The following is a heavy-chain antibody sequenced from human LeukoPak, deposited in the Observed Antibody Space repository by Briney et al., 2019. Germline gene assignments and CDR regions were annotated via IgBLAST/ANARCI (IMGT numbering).Heavy chain of an antibody. CDR3: AKGGGYEGQYYYYYLDV. D-gene: IGHD5-12*01. CDR1: GFTFSSYA. CDR2: ISYDGSNK. J-gene: IGHJ6*03. Sequence: GGSLRLSCAASGFTFSSYAMHWVRQAPGKGLEWVAVISYDGSNKYYADSVKGRFTISRDNSKNTLYLQMNSLRAEDTAVYYCAKGGGYEGQYYYYYLDVWGKGTTVTISS. V-gene: IGHV3-30*04.